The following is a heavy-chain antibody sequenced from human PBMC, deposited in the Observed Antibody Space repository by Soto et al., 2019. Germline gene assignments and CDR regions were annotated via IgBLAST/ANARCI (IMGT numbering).Heavy chain of an antibody. CDR3: ARDLNWAFDH. CDR2: ITGSGTTT. Sequence: EVQLVESGGNLAQPGGSLRLSCAASGFPFSSNSVNWVRQAPGKGLEWVSYITGSGTTTRYEDSVKGRFTLSRDNAKNSLFLDMNSLTDEDTAVYYCARDLNWAFDHWGRGTLVTVSS. D-gene: IGHD1-1*01. CDR1: GFPFSSNS. J-gene: IGHJ5*02. V-gene: IGHV3-48*02.